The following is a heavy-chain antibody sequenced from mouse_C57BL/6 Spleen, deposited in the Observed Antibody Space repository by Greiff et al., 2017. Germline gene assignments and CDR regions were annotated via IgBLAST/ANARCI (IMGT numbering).Heavy chain of an antibody. CDR3: ERRGYGSSYFDY. V-gene: IGHV1-59*01. D-gene: IGHD1-1*01. CDR1: GYTFTSYW. J-gene: IGHJ2*01. CDR2: IDPSDSYT. Sequence: QVQLQQPGAELVRPGTSVKLSCKASGYTFTSYWMHWVKQRPGQGLEWIGVIDPSDSYTNYNQKFKGKATLTVDTTSSTAYMQLSSLTSEDSAVYYGERRGYGSSYFDYWGQGTTLTVSS.